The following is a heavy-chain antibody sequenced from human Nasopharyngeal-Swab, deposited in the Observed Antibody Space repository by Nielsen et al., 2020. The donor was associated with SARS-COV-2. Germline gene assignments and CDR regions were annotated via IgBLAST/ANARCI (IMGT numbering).Heavy chain of an antibody. CDR1: GGSFSGYY. V-gene: IGHV4-34*01. CDR2: INHSGST. CDR3: ARALSFGFWSGYYHPPLYYYYGMDV. Sequence: SETLSLTCAVYGGSFSGYYWSWIRQPPGKGLEWIGEINHSGSTNYNPSLKSRVSISADTSKNQFSLKLSSVSAADTAVYYCARALSFGFWSGYYHPPLYYYYGMDVWGQGTTVTVSS. D-gene: IGHD3-3*01. J-gene: IGHJ6*02.